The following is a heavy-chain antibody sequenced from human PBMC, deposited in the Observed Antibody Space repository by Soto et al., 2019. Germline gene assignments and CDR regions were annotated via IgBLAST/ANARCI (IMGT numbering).Heavy chain of an antibody. CDR1: GFTFSSYA. CDR3: ARDSGSSGVAADARCDY. J-gene: IGHJ4*01. CDR2: ISYDGSNK. Sequence: GGSLRLSCAASGFTFSSYAMHWVRQAPGKGLEWVAVISYDGSNKYYADSVKGRFTISRDNSKNTLFLQMNSLKAEDTAVYYCARDSGSSGVAADARCDYWVHGSLVTVPS. D-gene: IGHD6-13*01. V-gene: IGHV3-30-3*01.